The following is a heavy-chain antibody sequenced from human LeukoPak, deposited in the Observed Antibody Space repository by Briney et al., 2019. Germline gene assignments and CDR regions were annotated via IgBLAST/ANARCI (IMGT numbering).Heavy chain of an antibody. Sequence: SETLSLTCTVSGGSISSYYWSWIRQPPGKGLEWIGYLSYSGSTNYNPSLKSRVTISVDTSKNQFSLKLSSVTAADTAVYYCARADSSGWYNWFDPWGQGTLVTVSS. CDR3: ARADSSGWYNWFDP. V-gene: IGHV4-59*12. D-gene: IGHD6-19*01. CDR2: LSYSGST. J-gene: IGHJ5*02. CDR1: GGSISSYY.